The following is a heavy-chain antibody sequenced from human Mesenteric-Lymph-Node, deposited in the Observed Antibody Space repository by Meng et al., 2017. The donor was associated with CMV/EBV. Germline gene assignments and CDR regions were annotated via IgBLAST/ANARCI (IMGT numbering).Heavy chain of an antibody. CDR1: GFTFSSFW. CDR3: ARGRGSFDY. Sequence: GGSLRLSCVGSGFTFSSFWMIWVRQAPGKGLEWVANIKEDGSAKLYVDSVKGRFAISRDNAKNSLYLQMDSLRAEDTAVYYCARGRGSFDYWGQGTLVTVSS. D-gene: IGHD5-12*01. CDR2: IKEDGSAK. V-gene: IGHV3-7*01. J-gene: IGHJ4*02.